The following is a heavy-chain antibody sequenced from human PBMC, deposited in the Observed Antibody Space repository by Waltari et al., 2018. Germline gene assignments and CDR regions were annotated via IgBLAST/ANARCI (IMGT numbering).Heavy chain of an antibody. Sequence: QVQLQESGPGLVKPSQPLSLTCTVSGGSISTGSYYWHWIRPPAGKGLEWIGRIYTSGSTNYNPSLKSRVTISVDTSKNQFSLKLSSVTAADTAVYYCAREEFYYDSSGKDAFDIWGQGTMV. J-gene: IGHJ3*02. CDR2: IYTSGST. D-gene: IGHD3-22*01. CDR3: AREEFYYDSSGKDAFDI. V-gene: IGHV4-61*02. CDR1: GGSISTGSYY.